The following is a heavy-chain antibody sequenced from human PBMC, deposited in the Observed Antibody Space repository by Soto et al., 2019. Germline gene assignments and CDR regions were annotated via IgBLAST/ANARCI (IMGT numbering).Heavy chain of an antibody. CDR1: GFNFGGSW. D-gene: IGHD1-26*01. CDR2: INPDGSGE. V-gene: IGHV3-7*04. Sequence: EVQLVESGGGLVQPGGSLRLSCAASGFNFGGSWMTWVRQALGKGLEWLAKINPDGSGEYYVDSVKGRFTISRDNAKSSLFFQMHSLRDDDTAVYFCAREHYFGLDYWGQGTLVTVSS. CDR3: AREHYFGLDY. J-gene: IGHJ4*02.